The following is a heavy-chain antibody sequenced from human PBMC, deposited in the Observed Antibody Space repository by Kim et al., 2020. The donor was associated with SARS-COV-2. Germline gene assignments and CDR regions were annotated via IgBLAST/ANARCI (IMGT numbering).Heavy chain of an antibody. J-gene: IGHJ5*02. D-gene: IGHD6-6*01. Sequence: GGSLRLSCAASGFTFSSYGMHWVRQAPGKGLEWVAVISYDGSNKYYADSVKGRFTISRDNSKNTLYLQMNSLRAEDTAVYYCAKDDSSSPNNWFDPWGQGTLVTVSS. CDR1: GFTFSSYG. V-gene: IGHV3-30*18. CDR3: AKDDSSSPNNWFDP. CDR2: ISYDGSNK.